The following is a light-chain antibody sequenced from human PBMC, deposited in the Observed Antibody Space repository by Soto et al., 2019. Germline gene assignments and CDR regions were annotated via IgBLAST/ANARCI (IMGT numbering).Light chain of an antibody. J-gene: IGKJ5*01. V-gene: IGKV3-15*01. CDR2: AVS. CDR3: QQYDKWPIT. Sequence: EIVITQSPATLSVSPGERGTLPCRASHSVSGLLAWYQQKPGQAPRLLVHAVSTRATGIPARFDGSGSGTDFTLTISSLQSEDFAVYYCQQYDKWPITFGQGTRLEI. CDR1: HSVSGL.